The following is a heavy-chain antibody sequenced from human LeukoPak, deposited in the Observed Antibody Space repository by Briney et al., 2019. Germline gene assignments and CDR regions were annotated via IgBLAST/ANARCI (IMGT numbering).Heavy chain of an antibody. J-gene: IGHJ5*02. D-gene: IGHD3-9*01. CDR1: GYTFTGYY. Sequence: ASVKVSCKASGYTFTGYYMHWVRQAPGQGLEWMGWLNPNSGGTNYAQKFQGRVTMTRNTSISTAYMELSRLRSDDTAVYYCARGELLRYFDWFQFDPWGQGTLVTVSS. CDR3: ARGELLRYFDWFQFDP. V-gene: IGHV1-2*02. CDR2: LNPNSGGT.